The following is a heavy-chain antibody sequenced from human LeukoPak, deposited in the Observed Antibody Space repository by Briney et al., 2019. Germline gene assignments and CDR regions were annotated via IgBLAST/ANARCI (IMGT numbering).Heavy chain of an antibody. J-gene: IGHJ3*02. CDR1: GFTFDDYA. CDR3: AKVSNGVATGAFDI. V-gene: IGHV3-9*03. D-gene: IGHD2-8*01. CDR2: ISWNSGSI. Sequence: PGGSLRLSCAASGFTFDDYAMHWVRQAPGKGLEWVSGISWNSGSIGYADSVKGRFTISRDNAKNSLYLQMNSLRAEDMASYYCAKVSNGVATGAFDIWGQGTMVTVSS.